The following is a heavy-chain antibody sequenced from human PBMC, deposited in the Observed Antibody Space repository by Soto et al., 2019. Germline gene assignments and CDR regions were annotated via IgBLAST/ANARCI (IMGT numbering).Heavy chain of an antibody. J-gene: IGHJ6*02. Sequence: SETLSLTCAVSGGSISSGGYSWSWIRQPPGKGLEWIGYIYHSGSTYYNPSLKSRVTISVDRSKNQFSLKPSSVTAADTAVYYCARSRRPVQGVIIGMDVWGQGTTVTVSS. V-gene: IGHV4-30-2*01. CDR1: GGSISSGGYS. CDR3: ARSRRPVQGVIIGMDV. D-gene: IGHD3-10*01. CDR2: IYHSGST.